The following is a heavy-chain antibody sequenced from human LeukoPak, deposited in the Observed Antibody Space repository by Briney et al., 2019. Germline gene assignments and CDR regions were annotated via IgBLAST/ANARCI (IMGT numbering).Heavy chain of an antibody. V-gene: IGHV3-30*18. CDR2: ISFDGSSK. J-gene: IGHJ4*02. CDR1: GFTFSSYG. CDR3: VKVGLGAFFDY. D-gene: IGHD3-10*01. Sequence: GGSLRLSCAASGFTFSSYGMHWVRQAPGKGLEWVAVISFDGSSKYYADSAKGRLTTSRDNSKNTLYLQMNSLRAEDTAVYYCVKVGLGAFFDYWGQGTLVTVSS.